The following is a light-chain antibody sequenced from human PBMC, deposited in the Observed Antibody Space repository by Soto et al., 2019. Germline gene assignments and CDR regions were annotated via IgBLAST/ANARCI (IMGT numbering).Light chain of an antibody. V-gene: IGKV3-15*01. CDR2: GAS. J-gene: IGKJ1*01. CDR3: QQYNNWPPWT. Sequence: EIVMTQSPATLSVSPGERATLSCRASQSVSSNLAWYQQKPGQAPMLLIYGASTRATGIPARFSGSGSGTEFTLTSSSLQSADFAVYDCQQYNNWPPWTVGQGTKVESK. CDR1: QSVSSN.